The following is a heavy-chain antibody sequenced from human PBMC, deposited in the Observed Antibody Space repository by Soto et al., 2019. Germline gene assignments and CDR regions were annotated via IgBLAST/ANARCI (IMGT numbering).Heavy chain of an antibody. CDR1: GYIFTNHY. J-gene: IGHJ4*02. D-gene: IGHD3-22*01. Sequence: QVQLVQSGAEVKKPGASVKVSCKASGYIFTNHYIHWVRQAPGQGLEWMGKINPSGGSTNYLQKFHGRITMTKDTSTSTVYLELSSLRSEDTAVYFCARADYYDSSGFYYDCWGQGSLVTVSS. CDR2: INPSGGST. V-gene: IGHV1-46*01. CDR3: ARADYYDSSGFYYDC.